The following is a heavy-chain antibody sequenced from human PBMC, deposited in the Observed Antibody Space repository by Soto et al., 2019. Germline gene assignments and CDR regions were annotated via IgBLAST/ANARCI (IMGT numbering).Heavy chain of an antibody. J-gene: IGHJ4*02. V-gene: IGHV1-2*06. Sequence: ASVKVSCKASGYAFTGYYMNWVRQDPRQGLEWMGRINPDSGDTDHAEKFQGRVTMTRDKSISTAYMELTRLTSDDTAVYHRAISVGVPDPHRAFDYCGQGTPVTVSS. CDR1: GYAFTGYY. D-gene: IGHD2-2*01. CDR2: INPDSGDT. CDR3: AISVGVPDPHRAFDY.